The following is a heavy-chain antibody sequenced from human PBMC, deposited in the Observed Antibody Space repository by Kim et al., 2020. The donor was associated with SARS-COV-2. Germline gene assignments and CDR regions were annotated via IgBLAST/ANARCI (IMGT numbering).Heavy chain of an antibody. CDR1: GFTFSNYA. J-gene: IGHJ4*02. V-gene: IGHV3-23*01. D-gene: IGHD3-22*01. CDR2: ISGSGGST. CDR3: AKDSSGSILFFDY. Sequence: GGSLRLSCAASGFTFSNYAMSWVRQAPGKGLEWVSSISGSGGSTYYADSVKGRFTISRDNYKNTLYLQMNSLGAEDTAVYYCAKDSSGSILFFDYWGQGTLVTVSS.